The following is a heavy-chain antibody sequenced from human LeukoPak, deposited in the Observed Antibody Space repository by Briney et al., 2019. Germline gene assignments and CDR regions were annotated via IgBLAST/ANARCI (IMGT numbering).Heavy chain of an antibody. J-gene: IGHJ6*02. CDR3: ARDDNYYDSSGYYPYYYYYGMDV. Sequence: ASVKVSCKASGYTFTGYYMHWVRQAPGQGLEWMGWINPNSGGTNYAQKFQGRVTMTSDTSISTAYMELSRLRSDDTAVYYCARDDNYYDSSGYYPYYYYYGMDVWGQGTTVTVSS. CDR1: GYTFTGYY. CDR2: INPNSGGT. V-gene: IGHV1-2*02. D-gene: IGHD3-22*01.